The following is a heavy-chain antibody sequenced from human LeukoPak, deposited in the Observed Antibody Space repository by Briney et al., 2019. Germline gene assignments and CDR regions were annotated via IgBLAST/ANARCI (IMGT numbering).Heavy chain of an antibody. Sequence: GASVTVSCKASGYTFTGYYMHWVRQAPGQGLEWMGWINPNSGGTNYAQKFQGRVTMTRDTSISTAYMELSRLRSDDTAVYYCARDRGGSYLFDYWGQGTLVTVSS. V-gene: IGHV1-2*02. J-gene: IGHJ4*02. CDR2: INPNSGGT. CDR3: ARDRGGSYLFDY. CDR1: GYTFTGYY. D-gene: IGHD1-26*01.